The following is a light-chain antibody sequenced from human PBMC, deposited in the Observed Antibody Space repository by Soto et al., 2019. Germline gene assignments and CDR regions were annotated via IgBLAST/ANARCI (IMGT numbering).Light chain of an antibody. V-gene: IGKV3-11*01. CDR1: QSVSSN. CDR3: QQRSNWRRT. CDR2: DAS. J-gene: IGKJ1*01. Sequence: EIVMTQSPATLSVSPGERVTLSCRASQSVSSNLAWYQQKPGQGPRLLIYDASTRAAGIPARFSGSGSGTDFTLTISSLEPEDFAVYYCQQRSNWRRTFGQGTKVDIK.